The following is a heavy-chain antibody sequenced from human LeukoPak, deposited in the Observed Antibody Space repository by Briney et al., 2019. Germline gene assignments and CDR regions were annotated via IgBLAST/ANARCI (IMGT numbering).Heavy chain of an antibody. CDR3: ARERLQYRN. Sequence: SQTLSLTCTVSGVSISNYYWSWIRQPPGKGLEWIGYYYYSGNTNYNPSLKSRVTISADTSKNQFSLRLFSVTAADTAVYYCARERLQYRNWGQGTLVTVSS. J-gene: IGHJ4*02. V-gene: IGHV4-59*12. CDR1: GVSISNYY. CDR2: YYYSGNT. D-gene: IGHD4-11*01.